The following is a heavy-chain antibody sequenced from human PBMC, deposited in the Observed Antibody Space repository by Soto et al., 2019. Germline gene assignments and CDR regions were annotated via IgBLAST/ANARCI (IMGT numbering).Heavy chain of an antibody. CDR3: ARVGVYSCYDRYWFDP. Sequence: QVQLQESGPGLVKPSETLSLTCTVSGGSISSYYWSWIRQPAGKGLEWIGRIYTSGSTNYNPSLKSRVTMSVDTSKNQFSLKLSSVTAADTAVYYCARVGVYSCYDRYWFDPWGQGTLVTVSS. D-gene: IGHD5-12*01. CDR1: GGSISSYY. V-gene: IGHV4-4*07. CDR2: IYTSGST. J-gene: IGHJ5*02.